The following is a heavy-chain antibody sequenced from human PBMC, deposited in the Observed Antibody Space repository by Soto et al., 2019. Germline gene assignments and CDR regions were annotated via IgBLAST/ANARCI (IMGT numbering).Heavy chain of an antibody. D-gene: IGHD4-4*01. CDR1: GFTFSSYS. V-gene: IGHV3-21*01. Sequence: GGSLRLSCAASGFTFSSYSMNWVRQAPGKGLEWVSSISSSSSYIYYADSVKGRFTISRDNAKNSLYLQMNSLRAEDTAVYYCARDYFTVSPFLYYYGMDVWGQGTKVTVSS. CDR2: ISSSSSYI. J-gene: IGHJ6*02. CDR3: ARDYFTVSPFLYYYGMDV.